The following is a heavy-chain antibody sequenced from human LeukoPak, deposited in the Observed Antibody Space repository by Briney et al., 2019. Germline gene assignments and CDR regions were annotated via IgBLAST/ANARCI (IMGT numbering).Heavy chain of an antibody. CDR3: ARDGGTTVTAPDY. D-gene: IGHD4-17*01. V-gene: IGHV1-18*01. CDR2: ISAYNGNT. J-gene: IGHJ4*02. Sequence: GASVKVSCKASGYTFTSYGISWVRQAPGQGLEWMGWISAYNGNTNYAQKLQGRVTMTTDTSTSTVYMELSSLRSEDTAVYYCARDGGTTVTAPDYWGQGTLVTVSS. CDR1: GYTFTSYG.